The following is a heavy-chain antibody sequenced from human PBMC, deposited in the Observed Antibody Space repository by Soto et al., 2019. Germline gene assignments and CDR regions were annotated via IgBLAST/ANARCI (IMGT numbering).Heavy chain of an antibody. D-gene: IGHD6-13*01. Sequence: QLQLQESGPGLVKPSETLSLTCTVSGGSISSSSYYWGWIRQPPGKGLEWIGSIYYSGSTYYNPSLKSRVTISVDTSKSQFSLKLSSVTAADTAVYYCARGDRAIANFDYWGQGTLVTVSS. CDR3: ARGDRAIANFDY. CDR1: GGSISSSSYY. V-gene: IGHV4-39*01. J-gene: IGHJ4*02. CDR2: IYYSGST.